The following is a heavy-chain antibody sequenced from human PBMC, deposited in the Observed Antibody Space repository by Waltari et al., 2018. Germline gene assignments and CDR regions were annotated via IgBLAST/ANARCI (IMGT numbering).Heavy chain of an antibody. CDR1: GDSLSARYW. CDR3: ARDRGRGLFLDS. D-gene: IGHD1-1*01. V-gene: IGHV4-4*02. J-gene: IGHJ4*02. CDR2: VRGSGRS. Sequence: QVQLQESGPGLVTPAGPLSVTCVVSGDSLSARYWWSWVRQSPGKGVEWIGQVRGSGRSNYNPSLETRVSVSIDTAKKQFSLRMTSATAADTAVYYCARDRGRGLFLDSWGQGTLVTVSP.